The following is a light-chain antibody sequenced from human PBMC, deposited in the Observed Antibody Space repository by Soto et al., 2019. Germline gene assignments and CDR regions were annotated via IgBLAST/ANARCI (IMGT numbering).Light chain of an antibody. CDR3: QQYNTYST. CDR1: QSISSY. V-gene: IGKV1-39*01. J-gene: IGKJ1*01. Sequence: DIQMTQSPSSLSASVGDRVTITCRASQSISSYLNWYQQKPGKAPKLLIYAASSLQSGVPSRFSGNGSGTEFTLTISSLQPDDFATYYCQQYNTYSTFGQGTKVDIK. CDR2: AAS.